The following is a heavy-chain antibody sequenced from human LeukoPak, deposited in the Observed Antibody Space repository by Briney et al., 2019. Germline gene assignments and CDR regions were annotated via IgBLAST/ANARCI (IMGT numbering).Heavy chain of an antibody. Sequence: ASVKVSCKASGYTFTVYYMHWVRQAPGQGLEWLGWIDPSSGDTHSAQKFQGRVTMTRDTSISTAYMELSRLRSDDTAVYYCARSRYNWNYVYFDYWGQGTLVTVSS. J-gene: IGHJ4*02. V-gene: IGHV1-2*02. CDR3: ARSRYNWNYVYFDY. CDR2: IDPSSGDT. D-gene: IGHD1-7*01. CDR1: GYTFTVYY.